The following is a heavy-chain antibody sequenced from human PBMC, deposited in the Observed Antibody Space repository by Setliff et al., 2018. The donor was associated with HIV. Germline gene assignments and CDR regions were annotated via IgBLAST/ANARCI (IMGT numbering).Heavy chain of an antibody. CDR1: GVSISSHS. CDR2: FYYSGST. CDR3: ARIEGYAYGSNWFDP. D-gene: IGHD3-16*01. Sequence: PSETLSLTCPVSGVSISSHSWTWIRQPPGKGLEWIGYFYYSGSTNYNPSLKGRVTISADTSENQLSLKLSSLTAADTAVYYCARIEGYAYGSNWFDPWGQGTLVTV. V-gene: IGHV4-59*11. J-gene: IGHJ5*02.